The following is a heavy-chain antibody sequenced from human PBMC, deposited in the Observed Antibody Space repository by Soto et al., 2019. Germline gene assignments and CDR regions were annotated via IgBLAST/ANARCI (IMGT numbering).Heavy chain of an antibody. V-gene: IGHV3-30*18. CDR3: AKGRYYDSTATYYYYYGMDV. J-gene: IGHJ6*02. Sequence: PGESLKISCAASGFTFSSYGMHWVRQAPGKGLEWVAVISYDGSNKYYADSVKGRFTISRDNSKNTLYLQMNSLRAEDTAVYYCAKGRYYDSTATYYYYYGMDVWGQGTTVTVSS. CDR2: ISYDGSNK. CDR1: GFTFSSYG. D-gene: IGHD3-22*01.